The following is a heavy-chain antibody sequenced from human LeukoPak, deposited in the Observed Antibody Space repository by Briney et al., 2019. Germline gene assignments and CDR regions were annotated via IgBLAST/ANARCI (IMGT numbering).Heavy chain of an antibody. V-gene: IGHV1-8*03. CDR2: MNPNSGNT. J-gene: IGHJ3*02. Sequence: ASVKVSCKASGYTFTSYDINWVRQATGQGLEWMGWMNPNSGNTGCAQKFQGRVTITRNTSISTAYMELSSLRSEDTAVYYCARLGDTSGYYYGAFDIWGRGTMVTVSS. D-gene: IGHD3-22*01. CDR1: GYTFTSYD. CDR3: ARLGDTSGYYYGAFDI.